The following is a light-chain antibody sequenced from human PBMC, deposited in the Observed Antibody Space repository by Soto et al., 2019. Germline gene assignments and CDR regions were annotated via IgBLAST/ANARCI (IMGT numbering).Light chain of an antibody. CDR1: QSVSSN. CDR3: QQYVSAPIT. CDR2: GAS. V-gene: IGKV3-20*01. J-gene: IGKJ5*01. Sequence: IALTQSPASLSLPALQRLSLSCGASQSVSSNFAWYLQKPGQAPRLLIYGASSRATGIPDRFSGSGSGTDFTLTISRLEPEDFAVYYCQQYVSAPITFGQGTRLEI.